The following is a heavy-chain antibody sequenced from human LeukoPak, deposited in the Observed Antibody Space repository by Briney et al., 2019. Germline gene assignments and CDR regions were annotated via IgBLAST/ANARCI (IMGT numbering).Heavy chain of an antibody. CDR3: AIGTFKYQLLRFLDY. Sequence: ASVKVSCKASGYTFTSYAMNWVRQAPGQGLEWMGWINTNTGNPTYAQGFTGRFVFSLDTSVSTAYLQISSLKAEDTAVYYCAIGTFKYQLLRFLDYWGQGTLDTVSS. D-gene: IGHD2-2*01. V-gene: IGHV7-4-1*02. J-gene: IGHJ4*02. CDR2: INTNTGNP. CDR1: GYTFTSYA.